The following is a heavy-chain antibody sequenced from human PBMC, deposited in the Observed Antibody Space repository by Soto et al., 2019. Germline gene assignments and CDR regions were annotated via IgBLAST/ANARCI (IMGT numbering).Heavy chain of an antibody. D-gene: IGHD2-2*03. CDR3: AHGGISINHGYEF. Sequence: QITLKESGPTLVKPTQTLTLTCTCSGFSVRSSGVAVGWIRQRPGKALEWLALSYWDDDKRYSPSLNSRLTITRDTSKNQVVLTMTNMDPVDTGTYYCAHGGISINHGYEFWGQGTLVTVPS. V-gene: IGHV2-5*02. CDR2: SYWDDDK. J-gene: IGHJ4*02. CDR1: GFSVRSSGVA.